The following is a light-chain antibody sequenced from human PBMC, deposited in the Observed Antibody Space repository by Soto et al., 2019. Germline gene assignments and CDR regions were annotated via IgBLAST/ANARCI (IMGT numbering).Light chain of an antibody. CDR2: DVT. V-gene: IGLV2-11*01. CDR1: SSDVGGYKY. J-gene: IGLJ2*01. CDR3: CSYAGSSLVV. Sequence: QSVLTQPRSVSGSPGQSVTISCTGTSSDVGGYKYVSWYQQHPGKAPKLMIYDVTKRPSGVPDRFSGSKSGNTASLTISGLQAEDEADYYCCSYAGSSLVVFGGGTKLTVL.